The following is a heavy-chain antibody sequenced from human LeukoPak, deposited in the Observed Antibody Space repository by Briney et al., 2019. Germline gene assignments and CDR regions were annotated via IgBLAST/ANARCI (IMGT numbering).Heavy chain of an antibody. Sequence: TXTXXGGXXXSYYWSWIRQPPGKGLEWIGYIYYSGSTNYNPSLKSRVTISVDASNNQFSLKLSSVTAADTAVYYCARLTLATIFGVVNWFDPWGQGTLVTVSS. CDR2: IYYSGST. CDR1: GGXXXSYY. J-gene: IGHJ5*02. CDR3: ARLTLATIFGVVNWFDP. V-gene: IGHV4-59*01. D-gene: IGHD3-3*01.